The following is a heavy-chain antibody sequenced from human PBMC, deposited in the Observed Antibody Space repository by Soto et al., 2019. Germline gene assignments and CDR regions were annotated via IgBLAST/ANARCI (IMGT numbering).Heavy chain of an antibody. CDR3: ASHSIMITFGGVIDPSGYFQH. CDR1: GGTFSSYA. D-gene: IGHD3-16*02. J-gene: IGHJ1*01. CDR2: IIPIFGTA. Sequence: SVKVSCKASGGTFSSYAISWVRQAPGQGLEWMGGIIPIFGTANYAQKFQGRVTIAADESTSTAYMELSSLRSEDTAVYYCASHSIMITFGGVIDPSGYFQHWGQGTLVTVSS. V-gene: IGHV1-69*13.